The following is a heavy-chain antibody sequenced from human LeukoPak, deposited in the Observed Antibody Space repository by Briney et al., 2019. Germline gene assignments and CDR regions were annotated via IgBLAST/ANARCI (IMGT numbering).Heavy chain of an antibody. Sequence: SETLSLTCTVSGGSISSGGYYWSWIRQHPGKGLEWIGYIYYSGSTYYNPSLKSRVTISVDTSKNQFSPKLSSVTVADTAVYYCARKPSLGGGSYPFDYWGQGTLVTVSS. J-gene: IGHJ4*02. V-gene: IGHV4-31*03. CDR3: ARKPSLGGGSYPFDY. CDR2: IYYSGST. D-gene: IGHD1-26*01. CDR1: GGSISSGGYY.